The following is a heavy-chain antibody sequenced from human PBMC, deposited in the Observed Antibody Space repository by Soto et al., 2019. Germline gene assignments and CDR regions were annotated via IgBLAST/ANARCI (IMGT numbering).Heavy chain of an antibody. J-gene: IGHJ5*02. CDR3: AKDSLVYSGFRCWFDP. Sequence: PGGSLRLSCAASGFTFSSYAMSWVRQAPGKGLEWVSAISGSGGSTYYADSVKGRFTISRDNSKNTLYLQMNSLRAEDTAVYYCAKDSLVYSGFRCWFDPWGQGTLVTVSS. V-gene: IGHV3-23*01. D-gene: IGHD4-4*01. CDR1: GFTFSSYA. CDR2: ISGSGGST.